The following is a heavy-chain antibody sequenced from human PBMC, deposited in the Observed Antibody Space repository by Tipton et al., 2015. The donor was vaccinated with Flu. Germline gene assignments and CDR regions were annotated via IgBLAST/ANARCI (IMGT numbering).Heavy chain of an antibody. CDR2: IYTGGRT. Sequence: LSLTCAVSGDSIGSRYYWGWIRQSPGKGLEWVSVIYTGGRTYYADSVRGRFTISRDISKNTLYLQMNSLRSEDTAVYYCVRSGYSYGYVDYWGQGALVTVSS. D-gene: IGHD5-18*01. CDR1: GDSIGSRYY. J-gene: IGHJ4*02. V-gene: IGHV3-66*02. CDR3: VRSGYSYGYVDY.